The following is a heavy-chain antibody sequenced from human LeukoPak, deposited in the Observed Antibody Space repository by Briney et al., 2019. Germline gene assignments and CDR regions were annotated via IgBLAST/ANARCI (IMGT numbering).Heavy chain of an antibody. CDR3: AKFFVAWSGFAP. J-gene: IGHJ5*02. Sequence: SETLSLTCSVSGDSVSRNIYYWVWIRQPPGKGLEWIGSFFLDGSVYYNPSLKSRVTISVDTSKNHLSLQLNSVTAADTAVYSGAKFFVAWSGFAPWGRGPLVTVSS. D-gene: IGHD3-3*01. CDR2: FFLDGSV. V-gene: IGHV4-39*02. CDR1: GDSVSRNIYY.